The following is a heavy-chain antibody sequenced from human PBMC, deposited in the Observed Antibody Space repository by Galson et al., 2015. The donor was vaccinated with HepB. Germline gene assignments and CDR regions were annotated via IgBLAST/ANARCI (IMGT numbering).Heavy chain of an antibody. CDR2: ISYDGSNK. CDR3: AKDRRYDYIWGSYRQKGGFDY. V-gene: IGHV3-30*18. Sequence: SLRLSCAASGFTFSSYGMHWVRQAPGKGLEWVAVISYDGSNKYYADSVKGRFTISRDNSKNTLYLQMNSLRAEDTAVYYCAKDRRYDYIWGSYRQKGGFDYWGQGTLVTVSS. D-gene: IGHD3-16*02. J-gene: IGHJ4*02. CDR1: GFTFSSYG.